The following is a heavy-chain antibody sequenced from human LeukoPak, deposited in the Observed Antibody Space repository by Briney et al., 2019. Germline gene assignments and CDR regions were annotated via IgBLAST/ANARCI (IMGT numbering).Heavy chain of an antibody. V-gene: IGHV1-2*02. D-gene: IGHD6-13*01. CDR1: GHTFTGYY. CDR2: INPNSGGT. CDR3: ARYLAAAGTE. Sequence: ASVKVSCKASGHTFTGYYMHWVRQAPGQGLEWMGWINPNSGGTNYAQKFQGRVTMTRDTSISTAYMELSRLRSDDTAVYYCARYLAAAGTEWGQGTLVTVSS. J-gene: IGHJ4*02.